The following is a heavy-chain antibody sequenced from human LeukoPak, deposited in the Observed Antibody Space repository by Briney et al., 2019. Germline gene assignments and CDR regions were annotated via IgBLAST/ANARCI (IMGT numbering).Heavy chain of an antibody. D-gene: IGHD3-9*01. V-gene: IGHV1-18*01. CDR2: ISAYNGNT. J-gene: IGHJ6*03. Sequence: ASVKVSCKASGYTFTSYGISWVRQAPGQGLEWMGWISAYNGNTNYAQKLQGRVTMTTDTSTSTAYMELRSLRSDDTAVYYCARTVYYDILTGYGDYYYVDVWGKGTTVTVSS. CDR3: ARTVYYDILTGYGDYYYVDV. CDR1: GYTFTSYG.